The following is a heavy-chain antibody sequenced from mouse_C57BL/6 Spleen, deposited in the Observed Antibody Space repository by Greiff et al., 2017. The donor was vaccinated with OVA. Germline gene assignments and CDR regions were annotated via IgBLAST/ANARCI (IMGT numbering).Heavy chain of an antibody. D-gene: IGHD2-2*01. V-gene: IGHV7-3*01. J-gene: IGHJ2*01. CDR3: ARYTWFFFDY. CDR2: IRNKANGYTT. Sequence: EVKLMESGGGLVQPGGSLSLSCAASGFTFTDYYMSWVRQPPGKALEWLGFIRNKANGYTTEYSASVKGRFTISRDNSQSILYLQMNALRAADSATYYCARYTWFFFDYWGQGTTLTVAS. CDR1: GFTFTDYY.